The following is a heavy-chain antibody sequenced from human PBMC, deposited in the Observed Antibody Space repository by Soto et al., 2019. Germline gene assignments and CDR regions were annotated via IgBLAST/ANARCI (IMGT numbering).Heavy chain of an antibody. V-gene: IGHV4-39*01. Sequence: QLQLQESDPGLVKPSETLSLTCTVSGGSISSSAYYWGWIRQPPGKGLDWIGNIYYSGSTFYNPSLKSRVTMSVDTSKNQFSLNLTSVTAADTAVYYCARLIGVPAADYWGQGTLVTVSS. D-gene: IGHD2-8*01. CDR3: ARLIGVPAADY. CDR2: IYYSGST. J-gene: IGHJ4*02. CDR1: GGSISSSAYY.